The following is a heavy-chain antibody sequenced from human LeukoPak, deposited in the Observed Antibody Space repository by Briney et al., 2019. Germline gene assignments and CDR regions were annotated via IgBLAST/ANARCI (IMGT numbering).Heavy chain of an antibody. V-gene: IGHV3-30*02. J-gene: IGHJ3*02. CDR1: GFTFSSYG. D-gene: IGHD3-10*01. CDR2: IWYDGSNK. Sequence: PGGSLRLSCAASGFTFSSYGMHWVRQAPGKGLEWVAVIWYDGSNKYYADSVKGRFTISRDNSKNTLYLQMNSLRAEDTAVYYCAKDRQTGIEGAFDIWGQGTMVTVSS. CDR3: AKDRQTGIEGAFDI.